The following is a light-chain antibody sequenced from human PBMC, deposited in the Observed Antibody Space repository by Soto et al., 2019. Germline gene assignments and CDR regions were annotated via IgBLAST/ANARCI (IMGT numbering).Light chain of an antibody. Sequence: VLTQSPVTLCLSPGERATLSCRASQSFRGLLACYQQKPGQAPRLLIYDAYNRATGIPPRFSGSGSGTDFTLTISSLEPEDSAVYYCQQRHMWPITFGQGTLLE. CDR3: QQRHMWPIT. J-gene: IGKJ5*01. CDR2: DAY. V-gene: IGKV3-11*01. CDR1: QSFRGL.